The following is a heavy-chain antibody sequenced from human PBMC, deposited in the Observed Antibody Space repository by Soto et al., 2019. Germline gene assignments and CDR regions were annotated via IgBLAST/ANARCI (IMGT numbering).Heavy chain of an antibody. CDR1: GGSFSGYY. Sequence: QVQLQQWGAGLLKPSETLSLTCAVYGGSFSGYYLSCIRQPPGKGLEWIGEINHSGSTNYNPSLKSRVTISVDTSKNQFSLKLSSVTAADTAVYYCARGRATSSAFDIWGQGTMVTVSS. V-gene: IGHV4-34*01. J-gene: IGHJ3*02. CDR3: ARGRATSSAFDI. CDR2: INHSGST. D-gene: IGHD2-15*01.